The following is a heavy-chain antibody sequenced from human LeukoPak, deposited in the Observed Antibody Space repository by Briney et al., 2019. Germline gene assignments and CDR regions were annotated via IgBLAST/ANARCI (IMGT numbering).Heavy chain of an antibody. D-gene: IGHD2-2*02. J-gene: IGHJ6*03. V-gene: IGHV4-30-2*01. CDR2: IYHSGST. Sequence: SQTLSLTCTVSGGSISSGGYYWRWIRQPPGKGLEWIGYIYHSGSTYYNPSLKSRVTISVDRSKNQFSLKLSSVTAADTAVYYCARAAKSEYQLLYRNYYYYMDVWGKGTTVTVSS. CDR3: ARAAKSEYQLLYRNYYYYMDV. CDR1: GGSISSGGYY.